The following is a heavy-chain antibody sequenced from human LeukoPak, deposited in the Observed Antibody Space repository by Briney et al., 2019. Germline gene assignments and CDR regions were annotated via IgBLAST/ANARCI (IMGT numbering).Heavy chain of an antibody. D-gene: IGHD2-15*01. J-gene: IGHJ4*02. CDR2: INPSGGST. CDR3: ARGRYYQPSLKN. CDR1: GYTLTELS. Sequence: GASVKVSCKVSGYTLTELSMHWVRQAPGQGLEWMGIINPSGGSTSYAQKFQGRVTMTRDTSTSTVYMELSSLRSEDTAVYYCARGRYYQPSLKNWGQGTLVTVSS. V-gene: IGHV1-46*01.